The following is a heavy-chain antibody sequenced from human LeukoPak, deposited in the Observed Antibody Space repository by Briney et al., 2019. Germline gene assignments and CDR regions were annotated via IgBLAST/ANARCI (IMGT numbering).Heavy chain of an antibody. V-gene: IGHV3-21*01. Sequence: GGSLRLSCAASGFTFSSYSMNWVRQAPGKGLEWVSSISSSSSYIYYADSVKGRFTISRDNAKNSLYLQMNSLRAEDTAVYYCARDSTGTTVYFDYWGQGTLVTVSS. CDR3: ARDSTGTTVYFDY. D-gene: IGHD1-1*01. CDR1: GFTFSSYS. J-gene: IGHJ4*02. CDR2: ISSSSSYI.